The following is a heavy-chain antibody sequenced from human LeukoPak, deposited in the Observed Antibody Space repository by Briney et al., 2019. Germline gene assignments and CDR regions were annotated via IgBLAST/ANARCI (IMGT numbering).Heavy chain of an antibody. J-gene: IGHJ5*02. D-gene: IGHD3-3*01. CDR2: INHSGST. CDR3: AREKRYYDFWSGSENWFDP. V-gene: IGHV4-34*01. Sequence: SETLSLTCAVYGGSFSGHYWSWIRQPPGKGLEWIGEINHSGSTNYNPSLKSRVTISVDTSKNQFSLKLSSVTAADTAVYYCAREKRYYDFWSGSENWFDPWGQGTLVTVSS. CDR1: GGSFSGHY.